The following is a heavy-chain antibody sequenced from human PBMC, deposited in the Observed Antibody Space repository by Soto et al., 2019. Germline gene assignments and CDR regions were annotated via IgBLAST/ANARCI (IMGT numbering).Heavy chain of an antibody. J-gene: IGHJ6*01. CDR2: ITSDSSTI. V-gene: IGHV3-48*02. CDR1: GFTFSSYS. Sequence: EVQLVEYGGGLVQPGGSLRLSCAASGFTFSSYSINWVRQAPGKGLEWFSYITSDSSTISYADSVKGRFTVSRDNAKNSLYLQMNSLRDEDTAVYYCARVGRGVYGMDVWGQGTSVTVSS. CDR3: ARVGRGVYGMDV. D-gene: IGHD2-8*01.